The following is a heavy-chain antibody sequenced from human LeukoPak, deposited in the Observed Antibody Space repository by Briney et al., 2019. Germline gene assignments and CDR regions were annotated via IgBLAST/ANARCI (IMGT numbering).Heavy chain of an antibody. CDR1: GYTFTGYY. D-gene: IGHD6-19*01. V-gene: IGHV1-2*06. J-gene: IGHJ4*02. CDR2: INPNGGAT. Sequence: ASVKVSCKASGYTFTGYYMHWVRQAPGQGLEWMGRINPNGGATNYAQKFQGRVTMTSDTSISTAYMELSSLRSDDTAIYYCAKTTEGQWLVTDYWGQGTLVTVSS. CDR3: AKTTEGQWLVTDY.